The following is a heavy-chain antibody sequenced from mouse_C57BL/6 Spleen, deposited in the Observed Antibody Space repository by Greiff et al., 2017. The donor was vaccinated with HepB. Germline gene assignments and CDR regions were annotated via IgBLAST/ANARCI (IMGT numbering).Heavy chain of an antibody. CDR3: ARTSSFFDY. V-gene: IGHV5-4*01. CDR1: GFTFSSYA. Sequence: EVQLEESGGGLVKPGGSLKLSCAASGFTFSSYAMSWVRQTPEKRLEWVATISDGGSYTYYPDNVKGRFTISRDNAKNNLYLQMSHLMSEDTAMYYCARTSSFFDYWGQGTTLTVSS. CDR2: ISDGGSYT. J-gene: IGHJ2*01. D-gene: IGHD1-1*01.